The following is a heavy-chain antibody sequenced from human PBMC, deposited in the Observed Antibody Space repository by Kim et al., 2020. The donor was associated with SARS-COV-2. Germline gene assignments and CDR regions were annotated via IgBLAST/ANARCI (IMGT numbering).Heavy chain of an antibody. CDR2: ISAYNGNT. J-gene: IGHJ4*02. D-gene: IGHD2-2*01. V-gene: IGHV1-18*01. CDR3: ARNRCSSTSCYYKY. CDR1: GYTFTSYG. Sequence: ASVKVSCKASGYTFTSYGISWVRQAPGQGLEWMGWISAYNGNTNYAQKLQGRVTMTTDTSTSTAYMELRSLRSDDTAVYYCARNRCSSTSCYYKYWGQGTLVTVSS.